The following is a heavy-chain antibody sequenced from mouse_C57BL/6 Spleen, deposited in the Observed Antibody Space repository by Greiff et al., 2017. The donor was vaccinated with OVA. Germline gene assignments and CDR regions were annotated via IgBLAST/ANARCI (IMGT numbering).Heavy chain of an antibody. CDR1: GFSLSTFGMG. D-gene: IGHD1-1*01. J-gene: IGHJ2*01. CDR2: IWWDDDK. V-gene: IGHV8-8*01. Sequence: QVTLKESGPGILQPSQTLSLTCSSSGFSLSTFGMGVGWIRQPSGKGLEWLAHIWWDDDKYYNPALKSRLTISKDTSKNQVFLKIANVDTADTATYYCARVPFTTVVGPPYFDYWGQGTTLTVSS. CDR3: ARVPFTTVVGPPYFDY.